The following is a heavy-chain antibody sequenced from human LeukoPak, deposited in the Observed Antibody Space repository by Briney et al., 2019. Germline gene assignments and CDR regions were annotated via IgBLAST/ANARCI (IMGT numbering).Heavy chain of an antibody. CDR1: GFTFSSYA. Sequence: GGSLRLSCAASGFTFSSYAMSWVRQAPGKGLEWVSAISGSGGSTYYAGSVKGRFTISRDNGKNSLYLQMNSLRAEDTAVYYCARDKLAYCGGDCYPDAWGQGTLVTVSS. CDR2: ISGSGGST. D-gene: IGHD2-21*02. J-gene: IGHJ5*02. V-gene: IGHV3-23*01. CDR3: ARDKLAYCGGDCYPDA.